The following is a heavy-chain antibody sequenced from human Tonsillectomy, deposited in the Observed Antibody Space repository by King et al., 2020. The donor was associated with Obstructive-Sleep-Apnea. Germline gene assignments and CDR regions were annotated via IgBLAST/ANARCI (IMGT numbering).Heavy chain of an antibody. CDR2: IYYSGST. CDR1: GGSISSGGYY. CDR3: AAEAYCGGDCSYYFDY. J-gene: IGHJ4*02. Sequence: LQLQESGPGLVKPSQTLSLTCTVSGGSISSGGYYWSWIRQHPGKGLEWIGYIYYSGSTYYNPSLKRRVTISVDTSKNQFPLKLSSVTAADTAVYYCAAEAYCGGDCSYYFDYWGQGTLVTVSS. V-gene: IGHV4-31*03. D-gene: IGHD2-21*02.